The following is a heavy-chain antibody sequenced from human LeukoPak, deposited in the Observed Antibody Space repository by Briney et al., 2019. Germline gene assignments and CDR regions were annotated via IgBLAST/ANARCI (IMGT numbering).Heavy chain of an antibody. V-gene: IGHV4-34*01. J-gene: IGHJ6*02. CDR1: GGSFNDYY. Sequence: PSETLSLTCDVSGGSFNDYYWSRIRQAPGKGLEWIGEIRHSGSTNYNPSLKGRVTVSVDTSKNQFSLRLTSVTAADTAVYYCARRGSWTYYYAMDVWGQGTTVTVSS. CDR3: ARRGSWTYYYAMDV. CDR2: IRHSGST. D-gene: IGHD6-13*01.